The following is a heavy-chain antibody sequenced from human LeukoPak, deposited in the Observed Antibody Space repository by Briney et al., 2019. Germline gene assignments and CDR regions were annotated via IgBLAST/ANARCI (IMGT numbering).Heavy chain of an antibody. CDR1: DGSISSYY. J-gene: IGHJ6*02. CDR3: ARTSSNSWSYGMDV. Sequence: SETLSLTCTVSDGSISSYYWSWIRPPAGEGLEWIGRIYPSGSTNYNPSLKSRVTMSVDTSKNQFSLKLSSLTAADTAVYYCARTSSNSWSYGMDVWGQGTTVTVSS. CDR2: IYPSGST. V-gene: IGHV4-4*07. D-gene: IGHD6-13*01.